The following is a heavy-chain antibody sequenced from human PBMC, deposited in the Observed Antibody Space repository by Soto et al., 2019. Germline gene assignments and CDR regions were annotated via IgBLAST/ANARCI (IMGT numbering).Heavy chain of an antibody. V-gene: IGHV3-23*01. CDR3: AKALFSSDLGEVFDY. D-gene: IGHD3-10*01. CDR1: RFTFSSYS. CDR2: INSRDLAT. J-gene: IGHJ4*01. Sequence: PGGALRLSCAAPRFTFSSYSLTWVPPAPGKGLEWVSTINSRDLATSYADSVKGRLTISRDNSENTFYLQMNSLRAEDTAIYYCAKALFSSDLGEVFDYWGLGTLVTVSS.